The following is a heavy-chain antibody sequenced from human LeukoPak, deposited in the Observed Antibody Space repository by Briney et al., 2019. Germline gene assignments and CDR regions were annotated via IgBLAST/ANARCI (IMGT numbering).Heavy chain of an antibody. CDR3: ARVIITIFGVVDAFDI. CDR1: GDTFTSYD. CDR2: MNPNSGNT. J-gene: IGHJ3*02. Sequence: ASVKVSCKASGDTFTSYDINWVRQATGQGLEWMGWMNPNSGNTGYAQKFQGRVTITRNTSISTVYMELSSLRSEDTAVYYCARVIITIFGVVDAFDIWGQGTMVTVSS. D-gene: IGHD3-3*01. V-gene: IGHV1-8*03.